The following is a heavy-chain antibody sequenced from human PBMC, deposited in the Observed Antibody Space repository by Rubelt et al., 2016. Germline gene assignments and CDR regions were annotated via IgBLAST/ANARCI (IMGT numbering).Heavy chain of an antibody. J-gene: IGHJ4*02. V-gene: IGHV3-15*05. D-gene: IGHD4-23*01. CDR2: IKSKAEGETT. CDR3: WVHGGN. Sequence: VQLVESGGGVVQPGRSLRLSCAASGFTFSDYAMHWVRQAPGKGLEWVGRIKSKAEGETTDYAAAVKGRFTISRDDSQSTVFLQMSGLEVADTGIYYCWVHGGNWGRGTLVTVSS. CDR1: GFTFSDYA.